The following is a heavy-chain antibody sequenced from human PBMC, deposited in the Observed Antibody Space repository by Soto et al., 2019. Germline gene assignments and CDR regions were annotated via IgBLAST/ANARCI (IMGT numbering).Heavy chain of an antibody. CDR2: IWYDGSNK. J-gene: IGHJ4*02. Sequence: QVQLVESGGVVVQSGRSLRLSCAASGFTFSTYAMLWFRQAPVKGLEWVAVIWYDGSNKYYGDYVKGRFTISRDNSKNTLYLQMNSLRLEDTAIYYCASDYSRSSGRMVDYWGQGTLVTVSS. CDR1: GFTFSTYA. V-gene: IGHV3-33*01. D-gene: IGHD6-6*01. CDR3: ASDYSRSSGRMVDY.